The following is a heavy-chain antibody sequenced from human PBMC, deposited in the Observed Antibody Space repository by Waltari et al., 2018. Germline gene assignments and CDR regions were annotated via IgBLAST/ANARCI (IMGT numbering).Heavy chain of an antibody. D-gene: IGHD2-21*01. CDR2: IYSGGSQ. CDR1: GFTVSSNY. Sequence: EVRLVESGGGLIQPGGSLRLSCAASGFTVSSNYMSWVRQAPGKGLGWVPVIYSGGSQYYADSVKGRFTSSRDNSKNTLYLQMNSLRAEDTAVYYCARRGERYYYYGMDVWGQGTTVTVSS. J-gene: IGHJ6*02. V-gene: IGHV3-53*01. CDR3: ARRGERYYYYGMDV.